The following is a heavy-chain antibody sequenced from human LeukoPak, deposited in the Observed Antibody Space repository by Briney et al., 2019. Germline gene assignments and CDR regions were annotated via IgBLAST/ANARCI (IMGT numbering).Heavy chain of an antibody. Sequence: SQTLPLTCAISGDSVSSNSAAWNWIRQSPSRGLEWLGRTYYRSKWYYDYALSVKSRITINSDTSENQFSLQLNSVTPEDTAVYYCARDRAFYGDYSSFDYWGQGTLVTVSS. D-gene: IGHD4-17*01. CDR1: GDSVSSNSAA. J-gene: IGHJ4*02. V-gene: IGHV6-1*01. CDR3: ARDRAFYGDYSSFDY. CDR2: TYYRSKWYY.